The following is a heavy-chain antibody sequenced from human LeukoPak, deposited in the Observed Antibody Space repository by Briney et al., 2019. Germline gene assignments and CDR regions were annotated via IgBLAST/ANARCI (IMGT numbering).Heavy chain of an antibody. CDR1: GFTFSSYW. D-gene: IGHD3-10*01. CDR2: IKQDGSEK. V-gene: IGHV3-7*01. J-gene: IGHJ4*02. CDR3: AKAYYYGSGSYSYYFDY. Sequence: PGGSLRLSCAASGFTFSSYWMSWVRQAPGKGLEWVANIKQDGSEKYYVDSVKGRFTISRDNSKNTLYLRMNSLRAEDTAVYYCAKAYYYGSGSYSYYFDYWGQGTLVTVSS.